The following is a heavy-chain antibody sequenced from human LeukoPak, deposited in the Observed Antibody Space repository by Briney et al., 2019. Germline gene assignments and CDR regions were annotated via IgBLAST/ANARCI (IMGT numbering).Heavy chain of an antibody. D-gene: IGHD6-6*01. CDR2: IIPIFGTA. J-gene: IGHJ6*03. V-gene: IGHV1-69*05. CDR3: ARVIAARPYYYYYMDV. Sequence: ASVKVSCKASGGTFSSYAISWVRQAPGQGLEWMGGIIPIFGTANYAQKFQGRVTITTDESTSTAYMELSSLRSEDTAVYYCARVIAARPYYYYYMDVWGKGTTVTVSS. CDR1: GGTFSSYA.